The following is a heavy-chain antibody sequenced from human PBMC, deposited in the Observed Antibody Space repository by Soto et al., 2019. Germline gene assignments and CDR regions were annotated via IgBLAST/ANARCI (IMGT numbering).Heavy chain of an antibody. D-gene: IGHD3-3*01. J-gene: IGHJ5*02. V-gene: IGHV4-34*01. Sequence: SETLSLTCAVYGGSFSGYYWSWIRQPPGKGLEWIGEINHSGSTNYNPSLKSRVTISVDTSKNQFSLKLSSVTAADTAVYYCARRHYDFWSGYYSVYNWFDPWGQGTLVTVSS. CDR3: ARRHYDFWSGYYSVYNWFDP. CDR1: GGSFSGYY. CDR2: INHSGST.